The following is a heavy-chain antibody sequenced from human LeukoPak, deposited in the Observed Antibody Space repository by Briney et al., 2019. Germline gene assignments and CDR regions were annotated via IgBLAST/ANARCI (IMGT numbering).Heavy chain of an antibody. CDR3: ARGTRADCSGGSCHRHSYYGMDV. J-gene: IGHJ6*02. CDR1: GFTFSSYA. V-gene: IGHV3-30-3*01. Sequence: GGSLRLSCAASGFTFSSYAMDWVRQAPGKGLEWVAVISYDGSNKYYADSVKGRFTISRDNSKNTLYLQMNSLRAEDTAMFYCARGTRADCSGGSCHRHSYYGMDVWGQGTTVTVSS. CDR2: ISYDGSNK. D-gene: IGHD2-15*01.